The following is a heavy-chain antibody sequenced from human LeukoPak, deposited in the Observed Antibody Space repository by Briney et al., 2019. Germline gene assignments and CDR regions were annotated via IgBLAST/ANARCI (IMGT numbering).Heavy chain of an antibody. CDR1: GFTVSSNY. V-gene: IGHV3-53*01. CDR3: ARALDYDSSGYLPAVYFDY. CDR2: IYSGGST. D-gene: IGHD3-22*01. Sequence: GGSLRLSCSASGFTVSSNYMSWVRQAPGNGLEWVSVIYSGGSTYYADSVKRRFTVSRANSKNTLSLQMKRLSAEDPAVYYCARALDYDSSGYLPAVYFDYWGTGALVTVSS. J-gene: IGHJ4*02.